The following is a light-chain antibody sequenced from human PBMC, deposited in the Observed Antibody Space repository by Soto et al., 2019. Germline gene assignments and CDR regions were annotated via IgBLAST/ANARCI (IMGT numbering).Light chain of an antibody. CDR3: SSYTSSSIFYV. V-gene: IGLV2-14*01. Sequence: QSALTQPASVSGSPGQSITISCTGTSSDVGGYNYVSWYQQHPGKAPKLMIYDVSNRPSGDSNRFSGSKSGNTASLTISVLQAEDEADYYCSSYTSSSIFYVFGTGTKVTVL. J-gene: IGLJ1*01. CDR1: SSDVGGYNY. CDR2: DVS.